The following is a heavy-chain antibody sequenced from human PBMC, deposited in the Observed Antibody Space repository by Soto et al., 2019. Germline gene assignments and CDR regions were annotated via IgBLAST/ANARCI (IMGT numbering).Heavy chain of an antibody. V-gene: IGHV1-69*08. CDR1: GGTFSSYT. J-gene: IGHJ5*02. D-gene: IGHD3-9*01. Sequence: QVQLVQSGAEVKKPGSSVKVSCKASGGTFSSYTISWVRQAPGQGLAWMGRIIPMLGIANYAQKFQGRVTITADKSTSTDYMELSSLRSEDTAVYYCARDHPSYYDMLTGYSINWFDPWGQGTLVTVSS. CDR2: IIPMLGIA. CDR3: ARDHPSYYDMLTGYSINWFDP.